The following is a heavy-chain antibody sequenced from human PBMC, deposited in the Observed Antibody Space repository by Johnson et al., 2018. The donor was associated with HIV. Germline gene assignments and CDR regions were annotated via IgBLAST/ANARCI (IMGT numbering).Heavy chain of an antibody. CDR2: INSDGSST. CDR3: ARHKAVADAFDI. J-gene: IGHJ3*02. D-gene: IGHD6-19*01. Sequence: VQLVESGGDLVQPGGSLRLSCVGSGFTFSTNWMHWVRQAPGKGLVWVSRINSDGSSTYYVESVKGRFTISRDNAKNSLYLQINSLRAEDTAVYYCARHKAVADAFDIWGQGTVVTVS. CDR1: GFTFSTNW. V-gene: IGHV3-74*01.